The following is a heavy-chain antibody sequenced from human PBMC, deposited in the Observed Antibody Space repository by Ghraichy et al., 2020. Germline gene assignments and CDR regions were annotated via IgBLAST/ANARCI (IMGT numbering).Heavy chain of an antibody. CDR1: TFSFNTYA. J-gene: IGHJ6*02. CDR3: AKENTKYYFYAGMDV. CDR2: ISYDSSSK. Sequence: LRLSCAASTFSFNTYAMHWVRQAPGKGLEWVALISYDSSSKYYADSVKGRFSISRDNSKDTLYLQMNSLRPEDTAVYFCAKENTKYYFYAGMDVWGQGTTVTVSS. V-gene: IGHV3-30*18. D-gene: IGHD3-3*01.